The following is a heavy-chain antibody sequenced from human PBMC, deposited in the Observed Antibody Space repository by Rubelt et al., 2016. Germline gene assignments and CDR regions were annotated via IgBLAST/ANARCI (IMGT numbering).Heavy chain of an antibody. CDR3: AKDLRYGGYEKGELVTPRDY. J-gene: IGHJ4*02. Sequence: VQLVESGGGLVQPGGSLRLSCAASGFTFSSYAMHWVRQAPGKGLEWVAVISYDGSNKYYADSVKGRFTISRDNSKNTLYLQMNSLRAEDTAVYYCAKDLRYGGYEKGELVTPRDYWGQGTLVTVSS. V-gene: IGHV3-30*04. CDR2: ISYDGSNK. D-gene: IGHD5-12*01. CDR1: GFTFSSYA.